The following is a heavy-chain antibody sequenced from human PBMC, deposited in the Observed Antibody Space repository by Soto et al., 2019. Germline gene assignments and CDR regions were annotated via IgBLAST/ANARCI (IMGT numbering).Heavy chain of an antibody. CDR1: GGSISSSSYY. CDR2: IYYSGST. J-gene: IGHJ5*02. V-gene: IGHV4-39*02. Sequence: QLQLQESGPGLVKPSETLSLTCTVSGGSISSSSYYWGWIRQPPGKGLEWIGSIYYSGSTNYNPSLKSRVTISVDTSTDQFSLKLSSVTAADTAVYYCARDASSYGSGSYIWFDPWGQGTLVTVSS. D-gene: IGHD3-10*01. CDR3: ARDASSYGSGSYIWFDP.